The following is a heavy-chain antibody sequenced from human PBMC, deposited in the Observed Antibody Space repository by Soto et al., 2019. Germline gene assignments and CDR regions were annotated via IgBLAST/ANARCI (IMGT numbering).Heavy chain of an antibody. D-gene: IGHD4-4*01. Sequence: GGSLRLSCAASGFTFSSYAMSWVRQAPGKGLEWVSAISGSGGSTYYADSVKGRFTISRDNSKNTLYLQMNSLRAEDTAVYYCAKAGGSTVTLYYYYYYMDVWGKGTTVTVSS. CDR3: AKAGGSTVTLYYYYYYMDV. CDR1: GFTFSSYA. J-gene: IGHJ6*03. CDR2: ISGSGGST. V-gene: IGHV3-23*01.